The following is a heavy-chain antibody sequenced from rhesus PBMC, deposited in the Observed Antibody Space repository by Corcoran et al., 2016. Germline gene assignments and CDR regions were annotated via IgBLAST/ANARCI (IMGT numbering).Heavy chain of an antibody. J-gene: IGHJ5-1*01. CDR3: ASPFERGRFEV. V-gene: IGHV4S9*01. D-gene: IGHD3-34*01. CDR1: GGSMSESSF. Sequence: QVRLQESGPGLVQSSETLSLTCAVSGGSMSESSFWNWIRQPPGKGLEWIGNIYANSVTSYNPSLKSRVTISKDTSNNQFFRKVTSVTAADTAVYYCASPFERGRFEVWGAGIFVTVSS. CDR2: IYANSVT.